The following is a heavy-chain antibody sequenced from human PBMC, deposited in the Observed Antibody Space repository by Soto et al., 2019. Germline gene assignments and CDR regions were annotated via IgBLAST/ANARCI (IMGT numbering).Heavy chain of an antibody. D-gene: IGHD3-22*01. CDR2: TYYRSKWYN. CDR3: AREFPYYFDSSGYRGWFDP. V-gene: IGHV6-1*01. J-gene: IGHJ5*02. Sequence: SQTLSLTCAISVDSVSDNSAAWNWIRQSPSRGLEWLGRTYYRSKWYNDYAVSVKSRITVTPDTSKTQFSPHLNSVTPEDTAVYYCAREFPYYFDSSGYRGWFDPSGQGTLVTVPS. CDR1: VDSVSDNSAA.